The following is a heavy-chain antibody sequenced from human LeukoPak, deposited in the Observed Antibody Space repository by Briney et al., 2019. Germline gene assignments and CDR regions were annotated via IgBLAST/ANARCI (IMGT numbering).Heavy chain of an antibody. CDR1: GGSISSYY. CDR3: VRDRRPDGTDV. Sequence: PSETLSLTCTVSGGSISSYYWSWIRQPPGKGLEWIGYIYYSGSTNYNPSLKSRVTISVDTSKNQFSLKLSSVIAADTAVYYCVRDRRPDGTDVWGQGTTVTVSS. V-gene: IGHV4-59*01. CDR2: IYYSGST. J-gene: IGHJ6*02.